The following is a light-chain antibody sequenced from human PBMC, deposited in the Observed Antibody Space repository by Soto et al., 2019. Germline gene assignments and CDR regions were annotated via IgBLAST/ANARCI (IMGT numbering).Light chain of an antibody. Sequence: SVASYVRDRVSITCRASHGISTWLAWYHQKAWKAPNLLIYGASNLHSGVPSRFSGSGSGTNFTLTISSLQPEDFATYYCHQANSSPIPFGQ. CDR2: GAS. CDR3: HQANSSPIP. V-gene: IGKV1-12*01. CDR1: HGISTW. J-gene: IGKJ5*01.